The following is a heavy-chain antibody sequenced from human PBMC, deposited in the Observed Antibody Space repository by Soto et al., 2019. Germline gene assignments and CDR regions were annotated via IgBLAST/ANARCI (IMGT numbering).Heavy chain of an antibody. D-gene: IGHD3-22*01. J-gene: IGHJ5*02. V-gene: IGHV1-18*01. Sequence: QVQLVQSGAEVKKPGASVKVACKASGYTFTSYGISWVRQAPGQGLEWMGWISAYNGNTNYAQKLQGRVTMTTDTSTSTAYMELRSLRSDDTAVYYCAREGPDGGYYYPTWFDPWGQGTLVTVSS. CDR2: ISAYNGNT. CDR3: AREGPDGGYYYPTWFDP. CDR1: GYTFTSYG.